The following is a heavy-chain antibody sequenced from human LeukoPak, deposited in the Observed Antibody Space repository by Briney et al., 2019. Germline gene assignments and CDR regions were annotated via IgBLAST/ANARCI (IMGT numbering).Heavy chain of an antibody. J-gene: IGHJ4*02. CDR3: ARVRSDYSSSSPPDY. CDR2: IWYDGSNK. Sequence: GGSLRLSCAASGFTFSSYGFHWVRQAPGKGLEWVAVIWYDGSNKYYADSVKGRFTISRDNSKNTLYLQMNSLRAEDTAIYFCARVRSDYSSSSPPDYWGQGTPVTVSS. D-gene: IGHD6-6*01. V-gene: IGHV3-33*01. CDR1: GFTFSSYG.